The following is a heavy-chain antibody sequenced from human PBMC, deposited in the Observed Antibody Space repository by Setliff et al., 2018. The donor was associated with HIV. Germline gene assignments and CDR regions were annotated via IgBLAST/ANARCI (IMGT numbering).Heavy chain of an antibody. Sequence: GASVQVSCKASGYTFTGYYMHWVRQAPGQGLEWMGWINPNSGGTNYAQKFQGRVTMTRDTSISTAYMELSRLRSDDTAVYYCARDRYYDSSGYYWFDAFDIWGQGTMVTVSS. V-gene: IGHV1-2*02. D-gene: IGHD3-22*01. CDR3: ARDRYYDSSGYYWFDAFDI. CDR1: GYTFTGYY. J-gene: IGHJ3*02. CDR2: INPNSGGT.